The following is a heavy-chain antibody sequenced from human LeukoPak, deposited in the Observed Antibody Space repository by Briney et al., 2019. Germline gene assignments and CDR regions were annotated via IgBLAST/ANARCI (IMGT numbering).Heavy chain of an antibody. CDR2: ISGSAYST. CDR3: ARNTSGFKLGDAFDI. J-gene: IGHJ3*02. D-gene: IGHD3-22*01. V-gene: IGHV3-23*01. CDR1: GFTFINYG. Sequence: GGSLRLSCAASGFTFINYGMTWVRQAPGKGLEWVSAISGSAYSTSYADSVKGRFTISRDNSKNTLYLQMNSLRAEDTAIYYCARNTSGFKLGDAFDIWGQGTMVTVSS.